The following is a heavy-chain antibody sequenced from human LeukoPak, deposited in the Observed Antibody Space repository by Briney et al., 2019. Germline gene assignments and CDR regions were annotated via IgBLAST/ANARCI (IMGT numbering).Heavy chain of an antibody. CDR2: ISSTSAST. J-gene: IGHJ4*02. CDR1: GFTFSNYA. V-gene: IGHV3-23*01. D-gene: IGHD3-10*01. CDR3: AKSAVVRGTTGTFDY. Sequence: GGSLRLSCAASGFTFSNYAMNWVRQAPGRGLEWVSGISSTSASTYYIDSVKGRFTISRDNSKNTLYLQMNSLGAEDTAVYYCAKSAVVRGTTGTFDYWGQGTLVTDSS.